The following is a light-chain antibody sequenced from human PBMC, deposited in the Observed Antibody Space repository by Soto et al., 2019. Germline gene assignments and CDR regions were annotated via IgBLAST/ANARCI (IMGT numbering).Light chain of an antibody. Sequence: VLTQSPGTLSVSPGQRATLSCRASQSIRSTHLAWYQQKPGQAPRLLMYLSSSRATGIPDRFSGSGSGTDFTLSISRLEPEDFAVYYCQQYDSSPYTFGQGTKLEIK. CDR2: LSS. CDR1: QSIRSTH. J-gene: IGKJ2*01. CDR3: QQYDSSPYT. V-gene: IGKV3-20*01.